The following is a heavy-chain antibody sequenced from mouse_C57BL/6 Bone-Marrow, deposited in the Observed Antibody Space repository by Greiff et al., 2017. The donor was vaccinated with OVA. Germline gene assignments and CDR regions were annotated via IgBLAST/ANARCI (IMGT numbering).Heavy chain of an antibody. J-gene: IGHJ4*01. CDR1: GYAFTNYL. V-gene: IGHV1-54*01. CDR3: ARNGNSYAMDY. CDR2: INPGSGGT. Sequence: VQLVESGAELVRPGTSVKVSCKASGYAFTNYLIEWVKQRPGQGLEWIGVINPGSGGTNYNEKFKGKATLTADKSSSTAYMQLSSLTSEDSAVYFCARNGNSYAMDYWGQGTSVTVSS. D-gene: IGHD2-1*01.